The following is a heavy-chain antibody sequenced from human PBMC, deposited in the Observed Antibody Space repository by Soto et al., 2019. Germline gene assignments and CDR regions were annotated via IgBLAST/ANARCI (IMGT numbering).Heavy chain of an antibody. CDR1: GGSFSGYY. Sequence: SETLSLTCAVYGGSFSGYYWSWIRQPPGKGLEWIGEINHSGSTNYNPSLKSRVTISVDTSKNQFSLKLSSVTAADTAVYYCARGFSLLMVYAMAPRFDYWGQGTLVTVSS. J-gene: IGHJ4*02. CDR3: ARGFSLLMVYAMAPRFDY. CDR2: INHSGST. D-gene: IGHD2-8*01. V-gene: IGHV4-34*01.